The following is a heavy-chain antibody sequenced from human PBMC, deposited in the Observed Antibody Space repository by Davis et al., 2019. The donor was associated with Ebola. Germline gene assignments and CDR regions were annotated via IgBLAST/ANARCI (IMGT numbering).Heavy chain of an antibody. Sequence: ASVKVSCKASGYTFTDYYMHWVRQAPGQGLEWMGIINPSDSSTSYAQKFQGRVTMTRDTSTTTDYMELSSLRSEDTAVYYCARAIYYYDSSSYSDYWGQGTLVTVSS. CDR2: INPSDSST. CDR1: GYTFTDYY. J-gene: IGHJ4*02. D-gene: IGHD3-22*01. V-gene: IGHV1-46*01. CDR3: ARAIYYYDSSSYSDY.